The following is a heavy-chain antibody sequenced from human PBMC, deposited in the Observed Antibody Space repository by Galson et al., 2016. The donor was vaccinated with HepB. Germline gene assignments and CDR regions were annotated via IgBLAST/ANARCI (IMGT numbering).Heavy chain of an antibody. D-gene: IGHD6-19*01. CDR2: INDNGGSS. CDR1: GFRFRNYG. Sequence: SLRLSCAASGFRFRNYGMNWVRQAPGKGLEWVSNINDNGGSSYHTDSVKGRFTISRDNSGNTLYLQMNSLRAEDMAVYYCAKDRESSGWYGGFDFWGQGVLVTVSS. J-gene: IGHJ4*02. CDR3: AKDRESSGWYGGFDF. V-gene: IGHV3-23*01.